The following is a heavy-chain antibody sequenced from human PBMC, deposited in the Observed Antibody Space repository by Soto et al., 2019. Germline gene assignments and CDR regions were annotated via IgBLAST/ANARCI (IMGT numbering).Heavy chain of an antibody. CDR3: ALALGPPTGLDY. CDR1: GASTVIHYH. D-gene: IGHD6-19*01. CDR2: IFNSGTT. V-gene: IGHV4-31*02. J-gene: IGHJ4*02. Sequence: QVQLQESGPGLLNPSQTLSLTCSGSGASTVIHYHWTWIRQPPGKGLEWMGYIFNSGTTFYNPSLTSRLSISMDTSGNHFSLELRSVNAADTAVYSCALALGPPTGLDYWGQGTLVTVSS.